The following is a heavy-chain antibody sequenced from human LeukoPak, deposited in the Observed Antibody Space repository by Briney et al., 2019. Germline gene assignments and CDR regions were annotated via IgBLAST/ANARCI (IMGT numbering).Heavy chain of an antibody. CDR1: GFTVSSNY. D-gene: IGHD6-19*01. J-gene: IGHJ6*03. Sequence: PGGSLRLSCAASGFTVSSNYMSWVRQGPGKGLECVSVISNDGDTYYADSVKGRFTISRDNAKNSLYLQMNSLRAEDTAVYYCARRPVAGTDHYYYYYYMDVWGKGTTVTVSS. V-gene: IGHV3-66*01. CDR3: ARRPVAGTDHYYYYYYMDV. CDR2: ISNDGDT.